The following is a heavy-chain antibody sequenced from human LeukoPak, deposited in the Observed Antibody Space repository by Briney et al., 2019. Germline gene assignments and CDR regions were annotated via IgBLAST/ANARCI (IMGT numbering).Heavy chain of an antibody. CDR1: GFTFSSYS. Sequence: GGSLRLSCAASGFTFSSYSMNWVRQAPGKGLEWVSYISNSSSTIYYADSVKGRFTISRDNAKNSLYLQMNSLRDEDTAVYYCARTYVFLGYFDYWGQETLVTVSS. CDR2: ISNSSSTI. D-gene: IGHD3-10*01. V-gene: IGHV3-48*02. J-gene: IGHJ4*02. CDR3: ARTYVFLGYFDY.